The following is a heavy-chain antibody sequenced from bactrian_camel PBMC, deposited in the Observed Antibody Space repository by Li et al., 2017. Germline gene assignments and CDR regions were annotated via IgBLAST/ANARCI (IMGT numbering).Heavy chain of an antibody. V-gene: IGHV3S40*01. CDR3: TTDLGAERWQPGY. J-gene: IGHJ4*01. D-gene: IGHD1*01. CDR2: INSGGGTT. Sequence: VQLVESGGGLVQPGGSLRLSCAASGFTFSSYYMSWVRQAPGKGLEWVSAINSGGGTTYYADSVKGRFTIARDTANQMAYLQMNSLKSEDMALYFCTTDLGAERWQPGYWGQGTQVTVS. CDR1: GFTFSSYY.